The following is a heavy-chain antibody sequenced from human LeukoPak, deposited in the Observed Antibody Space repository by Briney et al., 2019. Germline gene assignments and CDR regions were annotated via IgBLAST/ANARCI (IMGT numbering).Heavy chain of an antibody. CDR3: ARVVTHFYYLDV. CDR1: GGSISTSNYY. V-gene: IGHV3-72*01. J-gene: IGHJ6*03. CDR2: SRNKPTGYTT. D-gene: IGHD3-10*01. Sequence: LSLTCTVSGGSISTSNYYWGWIRQAPGKGLEWVGRSRNKPTGYTTDYAASVKGRFTFSRDDSKNSLFLQMISLKTEDTGVYYCARVVTHFYYLDVWGKGTTVTVSS.